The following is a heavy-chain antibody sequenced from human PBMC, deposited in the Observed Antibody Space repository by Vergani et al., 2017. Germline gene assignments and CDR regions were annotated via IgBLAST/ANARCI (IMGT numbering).Heavy chain of an antibody. V-gene: IGHV2-70*15. CDR1: GFSLSTSGMC. CDR3: AHRLLWFGELFPFDY. Sequence: QVTLRESGPALVKPTQTLTLTCTFSGFSLSTSGMCVSWIRQPPGKALEWLARIDWDDDKYYSTSLKTRLTISKDTSKNQVVLTMTNMDPVDTATYYCAHRLLWFGELFPFDYWGQGTLVTVSS. J-gene: IGHJ4*02. CDR2: IDWDDDK. D-gene: IGHD3-10*01.